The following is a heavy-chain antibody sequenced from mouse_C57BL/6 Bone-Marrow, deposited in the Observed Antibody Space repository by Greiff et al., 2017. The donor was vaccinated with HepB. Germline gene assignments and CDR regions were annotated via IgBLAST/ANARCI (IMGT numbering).Heavy chain of an antibody. V-gene: IGHV6-6*01. J-gene: IGHJ3*01. CDR3: TRDDYYGSSYGGFAY. D-gene: IGHD1-1*01. Sequence: EVNVVESGGGLVQPGGSMKLSCAASGFTFSDAWMDWVRQSPEKGLEWVAEIRNKANTHATYYAESVQGSFTISRDDSKSSVYLQMNSLRAEDTGIYYWTRDDYYGSSYGGFAYWGQGTLVTVSA. CDR1: GFTFSDAW. CDR2: IRNKANTHAT.